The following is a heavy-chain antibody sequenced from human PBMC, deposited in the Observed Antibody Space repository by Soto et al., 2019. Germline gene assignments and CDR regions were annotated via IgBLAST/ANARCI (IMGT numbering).Heavy chain of an antibody. CDR3: AKFPVLYSGSSYFDY. CDR2: ISGGGGDT. D-gene: IGHD1-26*01. CDR1: GFAFSRFA. Sequence: PXGSLRLSVAASGFAFSRFAMSWVRQAPGKGLEWVSAISGGGGDTYYADSVKGRFTISKDISGNTLYLQMNSLRAEDTAVYYCAKFPVLYSGSSYFDYWGQGTLVTSPQ. V-gene: IGHV3-23*01. J-gene: IGHJ4*02.